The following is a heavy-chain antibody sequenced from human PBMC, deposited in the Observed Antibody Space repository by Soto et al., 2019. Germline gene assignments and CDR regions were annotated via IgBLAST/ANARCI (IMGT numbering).Heavy chain of an antibody. Sequence: PGGSLRLSCAASGFTFSDYGMHWVRQAPGKGLEWVAVIWYDGINKYYADSVKGRFTISRDNSKKTLLLQMNSLRAEDTAVYYCARLQSDYYFGMDVWGQGTTVTVSS. V-gene: IGHV3-33*01. CDR2: IWYDGINK. CDR3: ARLQSDYYFGMDV. D-gene: IGHD6-19*01. J-gene: IGHJ6*02. CDR1: GFTFSDYG.